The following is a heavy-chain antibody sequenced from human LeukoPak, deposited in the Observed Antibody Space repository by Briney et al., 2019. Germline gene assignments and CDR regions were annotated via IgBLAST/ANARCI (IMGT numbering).Heavy chain of an antibody. CDR1: GGSFSGYY. J-gene: IGHJ5*02. D-gene: IGHD3-3*01. CDR3: ARYFWSGYYTA. V-gene: IGHV4-34*01. CDR2: INHSGST. Sequence: SSETLSLTCAVYGGSFSGYYWSWIRQPPGKGLEWIGEINHSGSTNYNPSLKSRVTISVDTSKNQFSLKLSSVTAADTAVYYCARYFWSGYYTAWGQGTLVTVSS.